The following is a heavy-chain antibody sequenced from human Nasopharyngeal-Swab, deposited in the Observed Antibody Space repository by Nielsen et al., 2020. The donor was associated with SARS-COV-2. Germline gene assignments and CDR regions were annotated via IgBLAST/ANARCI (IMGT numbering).Heavy chain of an antibody. Sequence: GESLKISCAASGFTFSDYYMNWVRQAPGKGLEWVSYISSSSSTIYYADSVKGRFTISRDNAKNSLYLQMNSLRPEDTALYYCAKEINNFDYYYYTMDVWGQGTTVTVSS. D-gene: IGHD3-3*02. V-gene: IGHV3-11*01. CDR3: AKEINNFDYYYYTMDV. J-gene: IGHJ6*02. CDR1: GFTFSDYY. CDR2: ISSSSSTI.